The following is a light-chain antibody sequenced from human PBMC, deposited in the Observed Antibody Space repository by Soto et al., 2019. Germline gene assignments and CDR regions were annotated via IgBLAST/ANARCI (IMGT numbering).Light chain of an antibody. J-gene: IGKJ1*01. Sequence: DIQMTQSPSTLSGSVGDRVTITCRASQIISSWLAWYQQKPGKAPKLLIYKASTLKSGVPSRFSGSGSGTEFTLTISSLQPDDFATYYCQHYNSYSEAFGHGTKV. CDR2: KAS. V-gene: IGKV1-5*03. CDR3: QHYNSYSEA. CDR1: QIISSW.